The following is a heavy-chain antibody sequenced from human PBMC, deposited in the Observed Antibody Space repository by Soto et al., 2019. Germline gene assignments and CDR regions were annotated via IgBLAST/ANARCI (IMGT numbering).Heavy chain of an antibody. CDR1: GASIRNWY. D-gene: IGHD4-4*01. V-gene: IGHV4-59*08. J-gene: IGHJ4*02. CDR2: IYYSGST. Sequence: PSETLSLTCTVSGASIRNWYWSWIRQPPGKGLEWIGYIYYSGSTKYKPSLKSRVTISVDTSKNQFSLKVSSATAADTAVYYCARHSNRNYGLYYFDYWGLGALVTVSS. CDR3: ARHSNRNYGLYYFDY.